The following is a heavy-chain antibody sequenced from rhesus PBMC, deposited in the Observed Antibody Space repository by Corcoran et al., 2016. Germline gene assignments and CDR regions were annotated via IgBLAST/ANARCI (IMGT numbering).Heavy chain of an antibody. Sequence: QVQLQESGPGLVMPSETLSHTCTVSGGSISGGYDWNWIRQPPGRGLEWIGFISGSSGHTNSNPSLKNRVTISKDTSKNQFSLKLSSVTAADTAVYYCARRIVVVMKNRFDVWGPGVLVTFSS. D-gene: IGHD3-16*01. J-gene: IGHJ5-1*01. CDR1: GGSISGGYD. CDR3: ARRIVVVMKNRFDV. V-gene: IGHV4-76*01. CDR2: ISGSSGHT.